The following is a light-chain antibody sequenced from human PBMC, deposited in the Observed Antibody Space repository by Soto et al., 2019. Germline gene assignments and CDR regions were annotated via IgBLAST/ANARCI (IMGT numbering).Light chain of an antibody. CDR3: QSYDSSLSGCV. CDR1: SSNIGAGYD. V-gene: IGLV1-40*01. J-gene: IGLJ3*02. CDR2: GNS. Sequence: QSVLTQPPSVSGAPGQRVTISCTGSSSNIGAGYDVHWYQQLPGTAPKLLIYGNSNRPSGVPDRFSGSTSGTSASLAITGLQAMDAAAYYAQSYDSSLSGCVFGGGTKLTVL.